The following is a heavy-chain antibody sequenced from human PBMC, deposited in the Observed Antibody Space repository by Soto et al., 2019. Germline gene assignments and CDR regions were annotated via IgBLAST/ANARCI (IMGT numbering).Heavy chain of an antibody. CDR3: ARVSTSWSHNPPWFDP. Sequence: GGSLRLSCADAGLPFTDYGMHWVRQAPGKGLEWVAVISYDGSNKYYADSVKGRFTISRDNSKNTLYLQMNSLRAEDTAVYYCARVSTSWSHNPPWFDPWGQGTLVTVSS. J-gene: IGHJ5*02. D-gene: IGHD2-2*01. CDR2: ISYDGSNK. CDR1: GLPFTDYG. V-gene: IGHV3-30*03.